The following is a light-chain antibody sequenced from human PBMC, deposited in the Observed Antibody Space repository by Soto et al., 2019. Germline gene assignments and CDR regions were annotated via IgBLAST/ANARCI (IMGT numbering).Light chain of an antibody. CDR3: QQYGFSPIS. Sequence: EIVLTQSPGTLSLSPGERATLSCRASQTVTNDYLAWYQQKNGQAPRLLIYDASTRATGIPDRFSGSGSGPEYTLTISRLEPEDFAVYSCQQYGFSPISFGQGTRLEIK. CDR1: QTVTNDY. CDR2: DAS. J-gene: IGKJ5*01. V-gene: IGKV3-20*01.